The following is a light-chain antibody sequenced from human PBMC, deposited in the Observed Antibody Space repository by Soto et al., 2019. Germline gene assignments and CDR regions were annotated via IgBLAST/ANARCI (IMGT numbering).Light chain of an antibody. Sequence: QSVLTQPPSASGTPGQRVTISCSGSSSNIESNTVNWYQQLPGTAPKLLIYSHNQRPSGVPDRFSGSKSGTSASLAISGLQSEDEADYYCAAWDDSLNGVIFGGGTQLTVL. CDR1: SSNIESNT. CDR2: SHN. J-gene: IGLJ2*01. CDR3: AAWDDSLNGVI. V-gene: IGLV1-44*01.